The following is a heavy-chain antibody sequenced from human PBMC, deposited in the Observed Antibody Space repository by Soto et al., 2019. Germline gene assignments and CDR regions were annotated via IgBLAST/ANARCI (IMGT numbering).Heavy chain of an antibody. D-gene: IGHD3-3*01. CDR3: ARRSDFWSGYTYYYMDV. J-gene: IGHJ6*03. CDR1: GGSISSSSYY. CDR2: IYYSGST. V-gene: IGHV4-39*01. Sequence: TLSLTCTVSGGSISSSSYYWGWIRQPPGKGLEWIGSIYYSGSTYYNPSLKSRVTISVDTSKNQFSLKLSSVTAADTAVYYCARRSDFWSGYTYYYMDVWGKGTTVTVSS.